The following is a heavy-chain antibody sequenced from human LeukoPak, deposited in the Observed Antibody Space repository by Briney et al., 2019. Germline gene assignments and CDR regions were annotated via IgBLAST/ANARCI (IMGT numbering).Heavy chain of an antibody. D-gene: IGHD5-18*01. V-gene: IGHV4-59*11. J-gene: IGHJ4*02. CDR1: GASMSTHY. CDR3: ATIRRGSIYGYFDF. CDR2: LLDSWRT. Sequence: SETLSLTCTVSGASMSTHYWSWLRQPPGKGLEWIGYLLDSWRTKDNPSLQSRVTLSADTSKNQFSLRLTSVTAADTAVYYCATIRRGSIYGYFDFWGQGSLVTVSS.